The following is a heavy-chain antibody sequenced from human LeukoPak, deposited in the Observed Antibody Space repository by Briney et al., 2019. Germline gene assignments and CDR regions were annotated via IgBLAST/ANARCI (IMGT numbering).Heavy chain of an antibody. CDR3: ARHRLAGSVDAFDI. D-gene: IGHD6-19*01. J-gene: IGHJ3*02. V-gene: IGHV4-59*08. CDR2: IYYSGSTNYNPSL. Sequence: SETLSLTRTVSGGSISSYYWSWFRQPPGKGLEWIGYIYYSGSTNYNPSLNYNPSLNSRVTISVDTSKTQFSLKLSSVTAADTAVYYCARHRLAGSVDAFDIWGQGTMVTVSS. CDR1: GGSISSYY.